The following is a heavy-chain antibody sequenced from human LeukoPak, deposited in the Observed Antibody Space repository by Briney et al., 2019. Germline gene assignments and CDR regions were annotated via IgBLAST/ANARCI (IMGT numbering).Heavy chain of an antibody. J-gene: IGHJ4*02. CDR3: AREYCSGGSCYGFDY. D-gene: IGHD2-15*01. CDR1: GFTFSSYS. V-gene: IGHV3-48*01. CDR2: ISSSSSTI. Sequence: GGSLRLSCAASGFTFSSYSMNWVRQAPGKGLKWVSYISSSSSTIYYADSVKGRFTISRDNAKNSLYLQMNSLRAEDTAVYYCAREYCSGGSCYGFDYWGQGTLVTVSS.